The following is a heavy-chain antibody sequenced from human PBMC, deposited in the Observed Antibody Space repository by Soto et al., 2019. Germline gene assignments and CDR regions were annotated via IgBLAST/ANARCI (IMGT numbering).Heavy chain of an antibody. CDR1: GFTVSSNY. CDR2: IYSGGST. J-gene: IGHJ3*02. V-gene: IGHV3-53*04. Sequence: PGGSLRLSCAASGFTVSSNYMSWVRQAPGKGLEWVSVIYSGGSTYYADSVKGRFTISRHNSKNTLYLQMNSLRAEDTAMYYCARDRSLDFWADSRAFDIWGQGTMVTVSS. D-gene: IGHD3-3*01. CDR3: ARDRSLDFWADSRAFDI.